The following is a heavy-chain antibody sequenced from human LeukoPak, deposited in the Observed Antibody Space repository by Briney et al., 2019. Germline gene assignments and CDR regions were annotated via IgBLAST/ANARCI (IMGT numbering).Heavy chain of an antibody. CDR3: ARSSGYYYPLFDY. J-gene: IGHJ4*02. D-gene: IGHD3-22*01. CDR2: IYYSGST. Sequence: SETLSLTCTVSGGSISSGDYSWSWIRQPPGKGLEWIGYIYYSGSTYYNPSLESRVTISVDTSKNQFSLKLSSVTAADTAVYYCARSSGYYYPLFDYWGQGTLVTVSS. CDR1: GGSISSGDYS. V-gene: IGHV4-30-4*01.